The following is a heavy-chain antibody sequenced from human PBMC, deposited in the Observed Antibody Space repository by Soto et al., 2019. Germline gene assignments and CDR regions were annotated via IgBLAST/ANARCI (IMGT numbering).Heavy chain of an antibody. D-gene: IGHD3-22*01. J-gene: IGHJ4*02. CDR3: AKNPGYYYDSTGYHFDY. Sequence: SETLSLTCTVSGGSISSGGYYLSWIRQHPGKGLEWIGYIYYSGSTYYNPSLKSRVTISVDTSKNQFSLKLSSVTAADTAVYYCAKNPGYYYDSTGYHFDYWGQGTLVTVSS. CDR1: GGSISSGGYY. V-gene: IGHV4-31*03. CDR2: IYYSGST.